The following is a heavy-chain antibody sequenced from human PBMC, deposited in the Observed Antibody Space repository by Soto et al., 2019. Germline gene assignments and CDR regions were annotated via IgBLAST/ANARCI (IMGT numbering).Heavy chain of an antibody. D-gene: IGHD1-26*01. V-gene: IGHV4-59*01. CDR3: ARESPGAGHFDY. Sequence: SETLSLTCTVSGGSISNYYWNWIRQTPGKGLEWIGYIDYSGNTNYNPSLKSRVTISVDTSKNQFSLKLSSVTAADTAVYYCARESPGAGHFDYWGQGTLVTVSS. J-gene: IGHJ4*02. CDR1: GGSISNYY. CDR2: IDYSGNT.